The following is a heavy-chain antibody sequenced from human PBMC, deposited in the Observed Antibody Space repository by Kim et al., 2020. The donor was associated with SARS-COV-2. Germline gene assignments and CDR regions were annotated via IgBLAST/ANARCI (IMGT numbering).Heavy chain of an antibody. V-gene: IGHV1-2*02. CDR3: ARGSSSWYQLLPYYFDY. J-gene: IGHJ4*02. D-gene: IGHD6-13*01. Sequence: FQGRVTMTRDTSSSTAYMELSRLRSDDTAVYYCARGSSSWYQLLPYYFDYWGQGTLVTVSS.